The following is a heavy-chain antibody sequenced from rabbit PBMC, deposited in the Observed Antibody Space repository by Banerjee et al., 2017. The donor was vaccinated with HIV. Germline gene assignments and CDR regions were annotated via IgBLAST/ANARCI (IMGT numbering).Heavy chain of an antibody. CDR3: ARKYDNGVNYYDL. D-gene: IGHD1-1*01. V-gene: IGHV1S40*01. CDR2: IVTGSSGNT. J-gene: IGHJ4*01. Sequence: QSLEESGGDLVKPGASLTLTCTASGFIFSDKYAWCWVRQAPEKGLEWIACIVTGSSGNTYYASWAKGRVTISKTSSTTVTLQMTSLTAADTATYFCARKYDNGVNYYDLWGPGTLV. CDR1: GFIFSDKYA.